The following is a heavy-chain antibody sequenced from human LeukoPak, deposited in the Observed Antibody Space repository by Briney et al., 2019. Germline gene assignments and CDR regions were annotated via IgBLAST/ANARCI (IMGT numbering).Heavy chain of an antibody. J-gene: IGHJ2*01. CDR2: INPNSGGT. D-gene: IGHD3-10*01. CDR3: ARGIWYFDL. CDR1: GYTFSSYD. V-gene: IGHV1-2*02. Sequence: GASVKVSCKASGYTFSSYDINWVRQATGQGLEWMGWINPNSGGTNYAQKFQGRVTMTRDTSISTAYMELSRLRSDDTAVYYCARGIWYFDLWGRGTLVTVSS.